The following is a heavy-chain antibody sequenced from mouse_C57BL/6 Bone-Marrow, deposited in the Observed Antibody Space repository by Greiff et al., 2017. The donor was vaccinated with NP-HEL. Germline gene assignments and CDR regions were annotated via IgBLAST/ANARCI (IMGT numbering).Heavy chain of an antibody. V-gene: IGHV1-42*01. CDR3: ARLGIISNSLYYYAMDY. D-gene: IGHD2-5*01. CDR1: GYSFTGYY. J-gene: IGHJ4*01. Sequence: DVQLQESGPELVKPGASVKISCKASGYSFTGYYMNWVKQSPEKSLEWIGEINPSTGGTTYNQKFKAKATLTVDKSSSTAYMQLKSLTSEDSAVYYCARLGIISNSLYYYAMDYWGQGTSVTVSS. CDR2: INPSTGGT.